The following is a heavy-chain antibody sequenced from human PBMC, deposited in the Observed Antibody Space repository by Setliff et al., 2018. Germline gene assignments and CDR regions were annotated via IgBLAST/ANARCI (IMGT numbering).Heavy chain of an antibody. CDR2: VYYSGTA. CDR3: ARAHTGSLPNDNSGYPGWFDP. Sequence: PSETLSLTCTVSGGSISTYYWSWIRQPPGKGLEYIGYVYYSGTANYSPSLKSRVIISVDTSKNQFSLNLSSVTAADTAVYYCARAHTGSLPNDNSGYPGWFDPWGQGTLVTVSS. V-gene: IGHV4-59*08. D-gene: IGHD3-22*01. J-gene: IGHJ5*02. CDR1: GGSISTYY.